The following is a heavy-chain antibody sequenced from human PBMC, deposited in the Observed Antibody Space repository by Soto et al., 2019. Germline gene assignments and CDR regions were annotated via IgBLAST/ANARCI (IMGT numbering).Heavy chain of an antibody. J-gene: IGHJ4*02. CDR3: ARRGNQLLSSYYFGY. CDR2: INHSGST. Sequence: SETLSLTCAVYGGSFSGYYWSWIRQPPGKGLEWIGEINHSGSTNYNPSLKSRVTISVDTSKNQFSLKLSSVTAADTAVYYCARRGNQLLSSYYFGYWGQGTLVTVSS. CDR1: GGSFSGYY. V-gene: IGHV4-34*01. D-gene: IGHD2-2*01.